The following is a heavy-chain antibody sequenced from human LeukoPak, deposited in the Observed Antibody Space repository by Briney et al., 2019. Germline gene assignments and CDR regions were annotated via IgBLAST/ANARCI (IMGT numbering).Heavy chain of an antibody. CDR2: ISGSGDNT. CDR1: GFTFSNYA. Sequence: GGSLRLSCVGSGFTFSNYAMSWVRQAPGKGLEWVSTISGSGDNTYYADSVKGRFTISRDNAKNSLYLQMNSLRAEDTAVYYCASRYYDFWSGYSRSPIDYWGQGTLVTVSS. V-gene: IGHV3-23*01. D-gene: IGHD3-3*01. CDR3: ASRYYDFWSGYSRSPIDY. J-gene: IGHJ4*02.